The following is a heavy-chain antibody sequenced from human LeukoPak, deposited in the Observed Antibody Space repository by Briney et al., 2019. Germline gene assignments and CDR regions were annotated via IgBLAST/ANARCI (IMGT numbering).Heavy chain of an antibody. Sequence: GESLKISCKGSGYNFASYWIGWVRQMPEKGLEWMGIIYPGDSDTRYSPSFRGQVIISADKSISTAYLQWSSLKASDTAMYYCARASTVAVAANFFDYWGQGTPVTVSS. CDR2: IYPGDSDT. V-gene: IGHV5-51*01. D-gene: IGHD6-19*01. CDR1: GYNFASYW. J-gene: IGHJ4*02. CDR3: ARASTVAVAANFFDY.